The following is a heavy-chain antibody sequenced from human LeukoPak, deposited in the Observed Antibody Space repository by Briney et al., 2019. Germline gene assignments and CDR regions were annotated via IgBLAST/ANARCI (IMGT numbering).Heavy chain of an antibody. CDR1: GFTFSSYG. D-gene: IGHD2-21*02. J-gene: IGHJ4*02. CDR3: AKDTIAYCGGDCYSLHY. V-gene: IGHV3-30*02. CDR2: IRYDGSNK. Sequence: GGSLRLSCAASGFTFSSYGMHWVRQAPGKGLERVEFIRYDGSNKYYADSVKGRFTISRDNSKNTLYLQMNSLRAEDTAVYYCAKDTIAYCGGDCYSLHYWGQGTLVTVSS.